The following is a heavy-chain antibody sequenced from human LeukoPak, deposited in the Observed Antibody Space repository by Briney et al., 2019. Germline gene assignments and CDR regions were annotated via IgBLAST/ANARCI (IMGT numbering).Heavy chain of an antibody. J-gene: IGHJ6*03. CDR1: GYTFTGYY. V-gene: IGHV1-46*01. CDR2: INPSGGNA. Sequence: WASVKVSCKASGYTFTGYYMHWVRQAPGQGLEWMGIINPSGGNANYAQKFQGRVIMTRDTSTSIVYMELSSLRSEDTAVYYCARGAGIYYYYYMDVWGKGTTVTISS. CDR3: ARGAGIYYYYYMDV. D-gene: IGHD6-13*01.